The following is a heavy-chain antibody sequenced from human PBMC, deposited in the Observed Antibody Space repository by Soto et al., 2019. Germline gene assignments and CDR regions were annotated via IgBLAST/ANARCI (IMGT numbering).Heavy chain of an antibody. CDR1: GGSISSGDYY. Sequence: PSETLSLTCTVSGGSISSGDYYWSWIRQPPGKGLEWIGYIYYSGSTYYNPSLKSRVTISVDTSKNQFSLKLSSVTAADTAVYYCARDYGDYEYRKLDPWGQGTLVTVSS. D-gene: IGHD4-17*01. CDR3: ARDYGDYEYRKLDP. CDR2: IYYSGST. J-gene: IGHJ5*02. V-gene: IGHV4-30-4*01.